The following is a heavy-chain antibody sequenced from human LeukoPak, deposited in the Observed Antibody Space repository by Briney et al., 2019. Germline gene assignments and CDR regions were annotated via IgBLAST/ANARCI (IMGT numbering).Heavy chain of an antibody. CDR1: GGSISSSSYY. D-gene: IGHD4-17*01. Sequence: SETLSLTCTVSGGSISSSSYYWGWIRQPPGKGLEWIGYIYYSGSTNYNPSLKSRVTISVDTSENQFSLKLSSVTAADTAVYYCARTIREDYGDYNWFDPWGQGTLVTVSS. CDR3: ARTIREDYGDYNWFDP. J-gene: IGHJ5*02. V-gene: IGHV4-61*05. CDR2: IYYSGST.